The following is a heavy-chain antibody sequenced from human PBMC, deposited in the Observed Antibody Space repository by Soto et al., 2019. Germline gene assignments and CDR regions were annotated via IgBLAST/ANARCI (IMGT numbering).Heavy chain of an antibody. CDR3: AREKNSGYYRTVDY. Sequence: QVQLVASGGGVGQPGRSLRLSCAASGFTLSGHGLHWVRQAPGKGLEWVAVVTHDGTERHYPDSVKGRFTITRDISKTTFYLQMNSLRVEDTAMYYCAREKNSGYYRTVDYWGQGTLVTVSS. D-gene: IGHD3-10*01. CDR2: VTHDGTER. CDR1: GFTLSGHG. J-gene: IGHJ4*02. V-gene: IGHV3-30*03.